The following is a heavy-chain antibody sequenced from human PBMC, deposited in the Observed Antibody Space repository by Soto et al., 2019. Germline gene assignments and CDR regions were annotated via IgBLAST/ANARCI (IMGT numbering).Heavy chain of an antibody. V-gene: IGHV3-7*01. Sequence: EVQLVESGGGLVQPGGSLRLSCAASGFTFSSSWMSWVRQAPGKGLEWVANIKQDGSEKSHVDSVKGRCTISRDNAKNSLYLQMNSLRGEETAVYYCATAHRATTLYWGQGTLVTVSS. D-gene: IGHD4-17*01. J-gene: IGHJ4*02. CDR1: GFTFSSSW. CDR3: ATAHRATTLY. CDR2: IKQDGSEK.